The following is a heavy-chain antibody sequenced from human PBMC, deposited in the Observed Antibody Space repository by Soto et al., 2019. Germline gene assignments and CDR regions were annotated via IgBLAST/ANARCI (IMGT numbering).Heavy chain of an antibody. CDR1: GVTFSSYA. CDR2: IIPIFGTA. CDR3: ARTLSVAGLNYYYYGMDV. J-gene: IGHJ6*02. D-gene: IGHD6-19*01. Sequence: SVKVSCKASGVTFSSYAISWVRQAPGQGLEWMGGIIPIFGTANYAQKFQGRVTITADESTSTAYMELSSLRSEDTAVYYCARTLSVAGLNYYYYGMDVWGQGTTVTVS. V-gene: IGHV1-69*13.